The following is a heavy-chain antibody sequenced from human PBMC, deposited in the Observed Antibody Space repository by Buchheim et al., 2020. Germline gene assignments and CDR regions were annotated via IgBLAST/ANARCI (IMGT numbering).Heavy chain of an antibody. CDR1: GFTFSIFA. CDR2: SGGSGGAA. J-gene: IGHJ4*02. D-gene: IGHD3-22*01. V-gene: IGHV3-23*01. CDR3: ALKYYDSRSYSYFDY. Sequence: EVQLLESGGGLVQPGESLRLSCAASGFTFSIFAISWVRQAPGKGLKWVSTSGGSGGAAHYADSVQGRFTVSRDASKNTLYLQMHSLRAEDTARYYCALKYYDSRSYSYFDYWGQGTL.